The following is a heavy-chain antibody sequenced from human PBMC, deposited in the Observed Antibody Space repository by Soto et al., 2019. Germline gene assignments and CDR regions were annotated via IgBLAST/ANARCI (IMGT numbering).Heavy chain of an antibody. V-gene: IGHV3-11*01. CDR1: GFTFSDYY. J-gene: IGHJ3*02. Sequence: GGSLRLSCAASGFTFSDYYMSWIRQAPGKGLEWVSYISSSGSTIYYADSVKGRFTISRDNAKNSLYLQMNSLRAEDTAVYYCARDKTILWNDAFDIWGQGTMVTVSS. CDR2: ISSSGSTI. CDR3: ARDKTILWNDAFDI. D-gene: IGHD3-3*01.